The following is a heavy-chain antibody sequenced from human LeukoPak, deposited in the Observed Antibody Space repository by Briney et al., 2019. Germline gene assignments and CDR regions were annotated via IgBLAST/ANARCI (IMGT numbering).Heavy chain of an antibody. Sequence: GGSLRLSCAASGFSFSSYSMNWVRQAPGKGLEWVSSISSTSRSSYIFYAESVKGRFTISRDNSKNTLYLQMNSLRAEDTAVYYCAKDTNSVYGWGQGTLVTVSS. J-gene: IGHJ4*02. D-gene: IGHD6-25*01. V-gene: IGHV3-21*01. CDR3: AKDTNSVYG. CDR2: ISSTSRSSYI. CDR1: GFSFSSYS.